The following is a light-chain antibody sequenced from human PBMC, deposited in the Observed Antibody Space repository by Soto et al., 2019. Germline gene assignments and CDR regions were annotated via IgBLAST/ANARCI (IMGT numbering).Light chain of an antibody. CDR3: KPNYSTPWP. CDR2: VEY. Sequence: DTQMTQSPSSLYAPVGDRGNITCRASQFINKYLNWYQQKPGKDPKILIYVEYTLQGGVPSRFSGSRSGTDFTLTIKSVQPEDIATYYCKPNYSTPWPLGTGTKVDIK. CDR1: QFINKY. J-gene: IGKJ1*01. V-gene: IGKV1-39*01.